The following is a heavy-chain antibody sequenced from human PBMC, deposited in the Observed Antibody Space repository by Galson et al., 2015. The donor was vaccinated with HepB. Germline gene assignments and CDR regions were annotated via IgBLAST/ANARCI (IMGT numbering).Heavy chain of an antibody. CDR1: GFTFSYYY. J-gene: IGHJ3*02. D-gene: IGHD3-16*01. V-gene: IGHV3-11*01. Sequence: SLRLSCAVSGFTFSYYYMSWIRQAPGKGLEWLSYISSNGRTTYYADSVKGRFTISRDNAKNSLYLQMNSLRAEDTAVYYCAREGGFDNGPDGFDIWGQGTAVTVSS. CDR2: ISSNGRTT. CDR3: AREGGFDNGPDGFDI.